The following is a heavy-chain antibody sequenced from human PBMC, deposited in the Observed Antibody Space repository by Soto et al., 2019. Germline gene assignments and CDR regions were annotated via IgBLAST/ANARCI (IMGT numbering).Heavy chain of an antibody. J-gene: IGHJ4*02. Sequence: QVQLQESGPGLVNPSQTLSLTCTVSGGSIASVGFYCTWIRQNPEKGLEWLGYMHYGGSTYYNPSLSTRIDMSLSTYRNQFSLSLSSVTAADTAVYYGARYYFAPGTSYSHRFDYWGQGILVTVSS. CDR1: GGSIASVGFY. CDR2: MHYGGST. D-gene: IGHD3-10*01. V-gene: IGHV4-31*03. CDR3: ARYYFAPGTSYSHRFDY.